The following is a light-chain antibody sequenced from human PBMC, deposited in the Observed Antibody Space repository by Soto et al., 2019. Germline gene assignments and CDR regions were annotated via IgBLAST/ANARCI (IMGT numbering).Light chain of an antibody. Sequence: QSALTQPASVSGSPGQSITISCTGGSSDIGGYNYVSWLQQHRGKAPKLMIYEVPNRSSGVSNRSSGSKSGSTASLTTSALQADDEDDYYCSSYTSSNTLVFGTGTKLTVL. CDR3: SSYTSSNTLV. CDR1: SSDIGGYNY. CDR2: EVP. V-gene: IGLV2-14*01. J-gene: IGLJ1*01.